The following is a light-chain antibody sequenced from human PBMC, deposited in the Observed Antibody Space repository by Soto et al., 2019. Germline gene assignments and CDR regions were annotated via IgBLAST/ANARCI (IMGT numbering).Light chain of an antibody. CDR1: SSNVGGYNY. J-gene: IGLJ1*01. CDR2: EVS. Sequence: QSVLTQPASVSGSPGQSITISCTGTSSNVGGYNYVSWYQQHPGKAPKLIIYEVSNRPSGVSDRFSGSKSGNTASLTISGLQAEDEADYYCGSYTTSSTLAVFGTGTKGTVL. V-gene: IGLV2-14*01. CDR3: GSYTTSSTLAV.